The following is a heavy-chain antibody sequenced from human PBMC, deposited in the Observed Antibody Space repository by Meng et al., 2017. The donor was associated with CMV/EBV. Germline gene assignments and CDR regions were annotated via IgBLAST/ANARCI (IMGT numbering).Heavy chain of an antibody. J-gene: IGHJ4*02. Sequence: WTWIRQSPAKGLEWIGNIKDTGTTNYNPSLTSRVSLFVHTSPPPFSLQLTSVPCADTAIYSCARGAPGYWGQGTLVTVSS. V-gene: IGHV4-34*01. CDR2: IKDTGTT. CDR3: ARGAPGY.